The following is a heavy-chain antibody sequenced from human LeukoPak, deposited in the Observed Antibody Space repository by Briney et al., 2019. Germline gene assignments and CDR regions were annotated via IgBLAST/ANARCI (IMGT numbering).Heavy chain of an antibody. V-gene: IGHV4-61*02. CDR1: GGSFSSGSYY. Sequence: PSETLSLTCTVSGGSFSSGSYYWSWIRQPAGKGLEWIGRIYTSGSTNYNPSLKSRVTISVDTSKNQFSLKLSSVTAADTAVYYCARGGGDWGCYQSDYWGQGTLVTVSS. J-gene: IGHJ4*02. CDR2: IYTSGST. CDR3: ARGGGDWGCYQSDY. D-gene: IGHD2-21*01.